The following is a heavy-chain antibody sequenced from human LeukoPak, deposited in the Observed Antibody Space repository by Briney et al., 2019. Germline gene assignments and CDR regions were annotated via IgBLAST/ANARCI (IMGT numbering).Heavy chain of an antibody. CDR3: ARDKRGGDYDYYYYYMDV. CDR2: IYSGGNT. V-gene: IGHV3-53*05. J-gene: IGHJ6*03. CDR1: GFTVSSNS. Sequence: SGGSLRLSCTVSGFTVSSNSWSWVRQAPGKGLEWVSFIYSGGNTHYSDSVKGRFTLSRDNSKNTLYLQMNSLRAEDTAVYYCARDKRGGDYDYYYYYMDVWGNGTAVTVSS. D-gene: IGHD4-17*01.